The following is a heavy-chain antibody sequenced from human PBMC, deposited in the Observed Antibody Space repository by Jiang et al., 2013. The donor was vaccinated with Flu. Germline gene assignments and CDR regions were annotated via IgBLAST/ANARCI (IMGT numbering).Heavy chain of an antibody. Sequence: VQLVESGGGLVQPGGSLRLSCEASGFTFNNYAMNWVRQAPGKGLEWVSSISGSGGATWHADSVRGRFTISRDNSKNTVHLQMKSLRAEDTAVYFCAKDKDGLLSFSPLTWGQGTLVTVSS. CDR2: ISGSGGAT. V-gene: IGHV3-23*04. CDR3: AKDKDGLLSFSPLT. CDR1: GFTFNNYA. J-gene: IGHJ5*02. D-gene: IGHD2-21*02.